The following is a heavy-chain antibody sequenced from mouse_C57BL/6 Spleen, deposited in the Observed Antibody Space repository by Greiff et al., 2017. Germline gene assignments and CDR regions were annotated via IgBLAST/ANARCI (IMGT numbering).Heavy chain of an antibody. Sequence: VQLQESGPGLVQPSQSLSITCTVSGFSLTSYGVHWVRQSPGKGLEWLGVIWSGGSTDDNAAFISRLGISKDNSKSQVFFKMNSLQADDTAIYYCARSALYSNYGYFDVWGTGTTVTVSS. V-gene: IGHV2-2*01. CDR3: ARSALYSNYGYFDV. CDR1: GFSLTSYG. J-gene: IGHJ1*03. D-gene: IGHD2-5*01. CDR2: IWSGGST.